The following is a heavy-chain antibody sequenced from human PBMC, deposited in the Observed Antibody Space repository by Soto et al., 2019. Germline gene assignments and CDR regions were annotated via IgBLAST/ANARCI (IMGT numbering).Heavy chain of an antibody. CDR1: GGSISSYY. CDR3: ARMIRSSYYGXDV. Sequence: SETLSLTCTVSGGSISSYYWSWIRQPPGKGLEWIGHIHYSGSTNYNPSLESRVTISVDTSKNQLSLNLSSVTAADTAVYYCARMIRSSYYGXDVWGQGTTVTVSS. V-gene: IGHV4-59*01. CDR2: IHYSGST. D-gene: IGHD3-22*01. J-gene: IGHJ6*02.